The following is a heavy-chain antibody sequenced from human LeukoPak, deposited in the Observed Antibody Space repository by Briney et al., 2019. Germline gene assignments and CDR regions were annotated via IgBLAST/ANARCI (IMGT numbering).Heavy chain of an antibody. V-gene: IGHV4-34*01. Sequence: SETLFLTCAVYGGSFSGYYWSWIRQPPGKGLEWIGEINPSGSTNYNPSLKSRVTISVDTSKNQFSLKLSSVTAADTAVYYCARGKFVVVTNWFDPWGQGTLVTVSS. D-gene: IGHD2-21*02. J-gene: IGHJ5*02. CDR2: INPSGST. CDR3: ARGKFVVVTNWFDP. CDR1: GGSFSGYY.